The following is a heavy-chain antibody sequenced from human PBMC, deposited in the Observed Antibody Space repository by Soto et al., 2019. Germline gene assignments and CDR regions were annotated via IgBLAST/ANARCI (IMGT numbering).Heavy chain of an antibody. V-gene: IGHV3-30-3*01. D-gene: IGHD3-10*01. J-gene: IGHJ4*02. CDR3: ARDRGYYGSGSFKD. CDR1: GFTFSSYA. Sequence: QVQLVESGGGVVQPGRSLRLSCAASGFTFSSYAMHWVRQAPGKGLEWVAVISYDGSNKYYADSVKGRFTISRDNSKNTLYLQMNSLRAEDTAVYYCARDRGYYGSGSFKDRGQGTLVTVSS. CDR2: ISYDGSNK.